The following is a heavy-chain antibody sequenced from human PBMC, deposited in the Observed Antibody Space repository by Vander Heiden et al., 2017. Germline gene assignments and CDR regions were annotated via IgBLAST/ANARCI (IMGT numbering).Heavy chain of an antibody. CDR1: GGSISSSRYY. CDR2: IYYSGST. D-gene: IGHD3-3*01. Sequence: QLQLQESGPGLVKPSETLSLTCTVSGGSISSSRYYWGWIRQHPGKGLEWMGSIYYSGSTYYNPSLKSRVTISVDTSKNQCSLKLSSVTAADTAVYYCATDTIFYGMDVWGQGTTVTVAS. J-gene: IGHJ6*02. V-gene: IGHV4-39*01. CDR3: ATDTIFYGMDV.